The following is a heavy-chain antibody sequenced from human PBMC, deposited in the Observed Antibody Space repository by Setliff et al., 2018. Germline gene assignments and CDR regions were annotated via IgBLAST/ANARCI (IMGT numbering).Heavy chain of an antibody. CDR1: GGSVSNSGFF. D-gene: IGHD2-15*01. J-gene: IGHJ5*02. V-gene: IGHV4-39*01. CDR3: GRGFSRIEGWGNWFDP. CDR2: IYDSGSS. Sequence: SETLSLTCTVSGGSVSNSGFFWGWPRQAPGKGLEWIGNIYDSGSSNYNASLKSRLIITRATSKNQISLKLTSVTAADAAVYYCGRGFSRIEGWGNWFDPWGQGILVTVSS.